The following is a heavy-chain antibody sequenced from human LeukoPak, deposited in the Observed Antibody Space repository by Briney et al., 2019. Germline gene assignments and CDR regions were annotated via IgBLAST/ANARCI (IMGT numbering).Heavy chain of an antibody. CDR3: ATKGAGANWFDP. CDR1: GYTFTSYA. J-gene: IGHJ5*02. V-gene: IGHV7-4-1*02. CDR2: INTNTGNP. Sequence: ASVKVSCKASGYTFTSYAMNWVRQAPGQGLEWMGWINTNTGNPTYAQGFTGRFVFSLDTSVSTAYLQISSLKAEDTAVYYCATKGAGANWFDPGAQEPRVTVPS. D-gene: IGHD6-19*01.